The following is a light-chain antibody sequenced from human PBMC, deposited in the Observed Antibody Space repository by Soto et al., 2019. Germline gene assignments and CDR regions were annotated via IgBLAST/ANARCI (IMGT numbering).Light chain of an antibody. CDR3: SSYTSTSTYV. CDR2: DVI. Sequence: VLTQPASLSGSPGQSVAISCTGTTSDVGGYNYVSWYQQHSGKAPKLIIQDVINRPSGVSDRFSGSKSGNTASLTISGLQAEDEADYYCSSYTSTSTYVFGSGTKVTVL. CDR1: TSDVGGYNY. V-gene: IGLV2-14*01. J-gene: IGLJ1*01.